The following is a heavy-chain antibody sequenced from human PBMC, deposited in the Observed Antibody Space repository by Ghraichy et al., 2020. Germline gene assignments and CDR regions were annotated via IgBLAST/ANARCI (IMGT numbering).Heavy chain of an antibody. Sequence: GSLRLSCAASGFTFSSYAMSWVRQAPGKGLEWVSAISASGESTFYADSVKGRFTISRDNSKNTLYLQMNSLRAEDTAVYYCAKNMIIGVITRGAFDIWGQPTMVT. D-gene: IGHD3-22*01. CDR1: GFTFSSYA. CDR2: ISASGEST. CDR3: AKNMIIGVITRGAFDI. J-gene: IGHJ3*02. V-gene: IGHV3-23*01.